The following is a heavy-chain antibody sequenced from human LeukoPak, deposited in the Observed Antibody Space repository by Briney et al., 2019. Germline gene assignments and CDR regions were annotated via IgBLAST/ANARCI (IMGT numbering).Heavy chain of an antibody. CDR1: GFTFSSYS. V-gene: IGHV3-48*01. CDR2: ISSSSSTI. J-gene: IGHJ4*02. CDR3: ARGIRDGYNFFDY. Sequence: GGSLRLSCAASGFTFSSYSMNWVRQAPGKGLEWVSYISSSSSTIYYADSVKGRFTISRDNAKNSLYLQMNSLRAEDTAVYYCARGIRDGYNFFDYWGQGTLVTVSS. D-gene: IGHD5-24*01.